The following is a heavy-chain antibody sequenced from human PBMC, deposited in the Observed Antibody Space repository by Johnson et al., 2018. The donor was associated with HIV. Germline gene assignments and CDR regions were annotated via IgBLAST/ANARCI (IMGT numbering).Heavy chain of an antibody. CDR1: GFTFDDYG. D-gene: IGHD3-22*01. CDR3: AGGITMKPPTAFDI. CDR2: IHSDGSST. J-gene: IGHJ3*02. V-gene: IGHV3-20*04. Sequence: VQLVESGGAVVRPGGSLRLSCTASGFTFDDYGMNWVRQVTGQGLVWVSRIHSDGSSTAYEDSVKGRFTISRDNAKNSLYLQMNSLRAEDTAVYYCAGGITMKPPTAFDIWGQGTVVTVS.